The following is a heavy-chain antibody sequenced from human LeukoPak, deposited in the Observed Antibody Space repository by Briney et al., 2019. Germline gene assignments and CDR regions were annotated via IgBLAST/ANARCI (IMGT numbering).Heavy chain of an antibody. CDR2: IYTSGST. Sequence: SETLSLTCTVSGGSISSYYWSWIRQPAGKGLEWIGRIYTSGSTNYNPSLKSRVTMSVDTSKNQFSLKLSSVTAADTAVYYCARDPPYYYDSSSYSNWGQGTLVTVYS. D-gene: IGHD3-22*01. J-gene: IGHJ4*02. CDR1: GGSISSYY. V-gene: IGHV4-4*07. CDR3: ARDPPYYYDSSSYSN.